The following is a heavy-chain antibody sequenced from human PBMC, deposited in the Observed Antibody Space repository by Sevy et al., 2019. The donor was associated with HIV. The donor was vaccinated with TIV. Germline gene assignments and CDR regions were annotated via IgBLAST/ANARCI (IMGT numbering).Heavy chain of an antibody. Sequence: ASVKVSCKASGYTFTGYYMHWVRQAPGRGLEWMGWINPNSGGTNYAQKFQGRVTMTRDTSISTAYMEPSRLRSDDTAVYYCARDLAYYDSSGYLPALDYFDYWGQGTLVTVSS. J-gene: IGHJ4*02. V-gene: IGHV1-2*02. D-gene: IGHD3-22*01. CDR1: GYTFTGYY. CDR3: ARDLAYYDSSGYLPALDYFDY. CDR2: INPNSGGT.